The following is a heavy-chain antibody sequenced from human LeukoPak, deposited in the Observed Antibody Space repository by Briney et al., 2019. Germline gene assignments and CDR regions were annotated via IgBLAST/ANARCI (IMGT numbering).Heavy chain of an antibody. CDR1: GFSFRSNA. CDR3: ATPSDSSGWYGV. CDR2: INNSGGIT. V-gene: IGHV3-23*01. Sequence: GGSLRLSCAASGFSFRSNAMSWVRQAPGKGLEWVSVINNSGGITYYADSVKGRFTISRDNSKNTLYLQMNSLRGEDTAVYYCATPSDSSGWYGVWGQGTLVAVSS. J-gene: IGHJ4*02. D-gene: IGHD6-19*01.